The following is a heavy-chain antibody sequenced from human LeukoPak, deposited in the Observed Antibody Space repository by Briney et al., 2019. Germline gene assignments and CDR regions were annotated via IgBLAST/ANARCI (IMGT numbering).Heavy chain of an antibody. D-gene: IGHD4-17*01. V-gene: IGHV3-21*01. CDR3: AKGNFGDYGADY. CDR2: ISSSSTYI. Sequence: GGSLRLSCAASGFTFDDYAMNWVRQAPGKGLEWVSSISSSSTYIYYADSLKGRFTISRDNAKNSLYLQMNSLRVEDTAVYYCAKGNFGDYGADYWGQGTLVTVSS. J-gene: IGHJ4*02. CDR1: GFTFDDYA.